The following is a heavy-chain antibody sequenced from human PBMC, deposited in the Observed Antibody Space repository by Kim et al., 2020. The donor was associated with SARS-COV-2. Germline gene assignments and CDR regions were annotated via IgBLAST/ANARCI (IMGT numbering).Heavy chain of an antibody. D-gene: IGHD3-22*01. CDR2: IKSKTDGGTT. J-gene: IGHJ6*02. CDR3: TTTDRNYDYYGMDV. V-gene: IGHV3-15*01. Sequence: GGSLRLSCAASGFTFSNAWMSWVRQAPGKGLEWVGRIKSKTDGGTTDYAAPVKGRFTISRDDSKNTLYLQMNSLKTEDTAVYYCTTTDRNYDYYGMDVWGQGTTVTVSS. CDR1: GFTFSNAW.